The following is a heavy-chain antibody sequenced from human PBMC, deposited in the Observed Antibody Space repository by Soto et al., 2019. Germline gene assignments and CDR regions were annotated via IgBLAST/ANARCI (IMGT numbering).Heavy chain of an antibody. J-gene: IGHJ4*02. D-gene: IGHD2-15*01. Sequence: SVKVSCKASGYTXTYRYLHWVRQAPGRALEWMGWITPFNGNTNYAQKLQDRVTITRDRSMSTAYMELSSLRSEDTAMYYCASSPLVVAAKNYFDYWGQGTLVTVSS. V-gene: IGHV1-45*02. CDR2: ITPFNGNT. CDR3: ASSPLVVAAKNYFDY. CDR1: GYTXTYRY.